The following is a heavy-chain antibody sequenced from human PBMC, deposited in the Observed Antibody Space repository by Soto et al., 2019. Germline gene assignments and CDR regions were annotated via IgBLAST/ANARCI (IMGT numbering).Heavy chain of an antibody. CDR1: GGSISSSSYY. D-gene: IGHD3-9*01. V-gene: IGHV4-39*01. CDR3: ARHTPDILTGYPYYFDY. J-gene: IGHJ4*02. Sequence: QLQLQESGPGLVKPSETLSLTCTVSGGSISSSSYYWGWIRQPPGKGLEWIGSIYYSGSTYYNPSLKSRVTISVDTSKNQFSLKLSSVTAADTAVYYCARHTPDILTGYPYYFDYWGQGTLVTVSS. CDR2: IYYSGST.